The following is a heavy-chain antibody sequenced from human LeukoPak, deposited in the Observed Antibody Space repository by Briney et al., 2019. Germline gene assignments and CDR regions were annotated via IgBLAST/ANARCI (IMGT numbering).Heavy chain of an antibody. J-gene: IGHJ4*02. CDR2: ISGRGEAI. CDR1: GFTFSNHN. V-gene: IGHV3-48*01. CDR3: ARTYGSGSLDY. D-gene: IGHD2-15*01. Sequence: PGGSLRLSCAAFGFTFSNHNMDGFGQPPGRGWGWISYISGRGEAIFYADSVQGRFTISRDNAKNSIYLQMNGLTAEDTAVYYCARTYGSGSLDYGGQGTLVTVSS.